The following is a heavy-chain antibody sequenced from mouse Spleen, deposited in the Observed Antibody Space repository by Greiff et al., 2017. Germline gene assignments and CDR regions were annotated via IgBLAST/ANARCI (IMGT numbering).Heavy chain of an antibody. CDR1: GFTFSSYA. Sequence: DVMLVESGGGLVKPGGSLKLSCAASGFTFSSYAMSWVRQTPEKRLEWVATISSGGSYTYYPDSVKGRFTISRDNAKNTLYLQMSSLRSEDTAMYYCARLYDGYYGFAYWGQGTLVTVSA. V-gene: IGHV5-9-1*01. D-gene: IGHD2-3*01. J-gene: IGHJ3*01. CDR2: ISSGGSYT. CDR3: ARLYDGYYGFAY.